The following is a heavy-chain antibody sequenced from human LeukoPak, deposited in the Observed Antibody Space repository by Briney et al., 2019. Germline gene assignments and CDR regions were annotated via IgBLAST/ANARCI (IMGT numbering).Heavy chain of an antibody. V-gene: IGHV1-69*06. CDR3: ARMGPAAMAPLDY. CDR2: IIPIFGTA. Sequence: SVKVSCKASGGTFSSYAISWVRQAPGQGLEWMGGIIPIFGTANYAQKFQGRVTITADKSTSTAYMELSSLRSEDTAVYYCARMGPAAMAPLDYWGQGTLVTVSS. CDR1: GGTFSSYA. D-gene: IGHD2-2*01. J-gene: IGHJ4*02.